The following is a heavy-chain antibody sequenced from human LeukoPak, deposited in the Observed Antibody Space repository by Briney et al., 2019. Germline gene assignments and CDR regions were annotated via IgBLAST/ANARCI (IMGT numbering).Heavy chain of an antibody. D-gene: IGHD2-15*01. CDR2: ISAHNDNT. V-gene: IGHV1-18*01. CDR1: GYTFTRNG. J-gene: IGHJ4*02. Sequence: ASVKVSCKASGYTFTRNGITWVRQAPGQGLELMGWISAHNDNTKYAQKLQGRVTMTTETSTNTAYMELRSLTSDDTAVYYCAGDGPRHCSGGICYSDHWGQGTLVTVSS. CDR3: AGDGPRHCSGGICYSDH.